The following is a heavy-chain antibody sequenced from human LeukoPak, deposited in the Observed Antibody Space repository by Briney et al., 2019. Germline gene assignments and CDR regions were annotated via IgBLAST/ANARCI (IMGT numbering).Heavy chain of an antibody. D-gene: IGHD3-10*01. V-gene: IGHV3-53*04. J-gene: IGHJ4*02. CDR1: GFTVSSNY. CDR3: ARDFRYYYGSGSYLD. Sequence: GGSLRLSCAASGFTVSSNYMSWVRQAPGKGLEWVSVIYSGGSTYYADSVKGRFTISRHNSKNTLYLQMNSLTAEDTAVYYCARDFRYYYGSGSYLDWGQGTLVTVPS. CDR2: IYSGGST.